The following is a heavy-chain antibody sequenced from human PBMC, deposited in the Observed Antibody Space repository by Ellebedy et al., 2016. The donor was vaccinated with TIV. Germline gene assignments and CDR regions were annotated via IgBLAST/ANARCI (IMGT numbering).Heavy chain of an antibody. CDR3: ARGGGYGMQQLVIDY. CDR1: GFTFTSNA. D-gene: IGHD6-13*01. V-gene: IGHV3-30-3*01. CDR2: ISYDGGNK. J-gene: IGHJ4*02. Sequence: PGGSLRLSCAGPGFTFTSNAMHWVRQAPGKGLEWVAVISYDGGNKFYADSVKGRFTISRDTSKNTLYVQMNILRPEDTAVYYCARGGGYGMQQLVIDYWGQGTLVTVSS.